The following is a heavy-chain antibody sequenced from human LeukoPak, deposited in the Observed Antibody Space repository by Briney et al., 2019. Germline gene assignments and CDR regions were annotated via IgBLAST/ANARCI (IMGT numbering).Heavy chain of an antibody. CDR1: GFTFSWHW. CDR2: IKQDGSEE. Sequence: PGGSLRLSCAASGFTFSWHWMSWVRQAPGKGLEWVANIKQDGSEENYVDSVKGRFTISRDNAKNSLYLQMNSLRAEDTAVYYCASDFKPRTSNYWGQGTLVSVSS. J-gene: IGHJ4*02. CDR3: ASDFKPRTSNY. V-gene: IGHV3-7*05. D-gene: IGHD1-7*01.